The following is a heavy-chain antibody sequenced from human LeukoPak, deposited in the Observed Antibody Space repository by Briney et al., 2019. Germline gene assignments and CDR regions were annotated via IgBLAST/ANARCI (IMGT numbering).Heavy chain of an antibody. Sequence: PGGSLRLSCAASGFTVSSNYMSWVRQAPGKGLEWVSVIYSGGSTYYADSVKGRFTISRDNSKNTLYLQMNSLRAEDTAVYYCARARVLLWFGELDYWGQGTLVTVSS. V-gene: IGHV3-53*01. CDR2: IYSGGST. CDR1: GFTVSSNY. D-gene: IGHD3-10*01. CDR3: ARARVLLWFGELDY. J-gene: IGHJ4*02.